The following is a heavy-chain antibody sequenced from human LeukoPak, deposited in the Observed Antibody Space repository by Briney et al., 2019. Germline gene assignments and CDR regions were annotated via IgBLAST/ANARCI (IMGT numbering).Heavy chain of an antibody. CDR2: ISGGGGST. CDR1: GFIFSNYA. J-gene: IGHJ4*02. D-gene: IGHD6-19*01. CDR3: ASQTEYAGGWVDY. V-gene: IGHV3-23*01. Sequence: GGSLRLSCAAPGFIFSNYAMSWVRQAPGKGLEWVSAISGGGGSTYYADSVKGRFTISRDNSKNTLYLQMNSLRAEDTAVYYCASQTEYAGGWVDYWGQGTLVTVSS.